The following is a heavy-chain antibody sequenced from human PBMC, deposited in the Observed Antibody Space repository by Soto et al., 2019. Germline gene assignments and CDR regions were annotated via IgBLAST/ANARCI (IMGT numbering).Heavy chain of an antibody. Sequence: QVQLVQSGAEVKKPGSSVKVSCKASGGTFSRYTISWVRQAPGQGLEWMGRIIPILGIANYAQKFQGRVTITADKSTSTAYMELSSLRSEDTAVYYCARDEGGLRPENWFDPWGQGTLVTVSS. J-gene: IGHJ5*02. D-gene: IGHD4-17*01. CDR1: GGTFSRYT. CDR3: ARDEGGLRPENWFDP. CDR2: IIPILGIA. V-gene: IGHV1-69*08.